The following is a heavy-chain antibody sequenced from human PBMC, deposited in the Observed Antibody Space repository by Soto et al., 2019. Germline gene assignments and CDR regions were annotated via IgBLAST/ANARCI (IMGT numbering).Heavy chain of an antibody. D-gene: IGHD6-19*01. Sequence: QITLKESGPTLVKPTQTLTLTCTYSGFSLSSSGVAVGWIRQPPGKALEWLAVVYWDEDKRYSPSLMSRLTITIDTSKNQVVLTMTNMDPVDTAPYYCAHRQSGDSSGWPSYLYYGMDVWGQGTTVTVSS. CDR1: GFSLSSSGVA. V-gene: IGHV2-5*02. J-gene: IGHJ6*02. CDR3: AHRQSGDSSGWPSYLYYGMDV. CDR2: VYWDEDK.